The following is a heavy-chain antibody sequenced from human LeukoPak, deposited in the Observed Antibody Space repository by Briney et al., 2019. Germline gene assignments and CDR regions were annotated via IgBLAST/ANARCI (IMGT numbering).Heavy chain of an antibody. Sequence: GGSLRLTCAASGFTLSSNYMSWVRQAPGKGLEWVSVIYSGGSTYYADSVKGRFTISRDNSKNTLYLQMNSLRAEDTAVYYCASRKRSFYYGMDVWGQGTTVTVSS. J-gene: IGHJ6*02. V-gene: IGHV3-53*01. CDR1: GFTLSSNY. CDR2: IYSGGST. CDR3: ASRKRSFYYGMDV.